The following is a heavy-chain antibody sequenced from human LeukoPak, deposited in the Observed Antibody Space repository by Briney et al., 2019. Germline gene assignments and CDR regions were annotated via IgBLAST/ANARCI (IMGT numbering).Heavy chain of an antibody. Sequence: QTLSLTRAISGDSVSSNSAAWNWIRQSPSRGLEWLGRTYYRSKWYNDYAVSVKSRITINPDTSKNQFSLQLNSVTPEDTAVYYCAREGIDGVITMVRGVRSGAFDIWGQGTMVTVSS. CDR2: TYYRSKWYN. J-gene: IGHJ3*02. CDR3: AREGIDGVITMVRGVRSGAFDI. CDR1: GDSVSSNSAA. D-gene: IGHD3-10*01. V-gene: IGHV6-1*01.